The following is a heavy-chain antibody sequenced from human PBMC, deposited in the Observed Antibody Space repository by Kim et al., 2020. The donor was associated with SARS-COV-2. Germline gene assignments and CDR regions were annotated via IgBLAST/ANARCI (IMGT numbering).Heavy chain of an antibody. CDR1: GFTFSTYA. Sequence: GGSLRLSCAASGFTFSTYAMHWVRQAPGKGLEWVSVISHDGSNKYYADSVKGRFTISRDNSKNTLYLQMNSLRAEDTAVYYCARVHTVTTISFAYWGQGTLVIVSS. CDR3: ARVHTVTTISFAY. CDR2: ISHDGSNK. J-gene: IGHJ4*02. V-gene: IGHV3-30-3*01. D-gene: IGHD4-4*01.